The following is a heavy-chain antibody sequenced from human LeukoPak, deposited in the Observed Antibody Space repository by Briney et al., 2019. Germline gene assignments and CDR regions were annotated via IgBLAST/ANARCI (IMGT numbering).Heavy chain of an antibody. V-gene: IGHV3-33*01. D-gene: IGHD6-13*01. Sequence: PGRSLRLSCAASGFTFSSYGMHWVRQAPGKGLEWVAVIWYDGSNKYYADSVKGRFTISRDNSKNTLYLQMNNLRAEDTAVYYCARDSSSWSYYYYGMDVWGQGTTVTVSS. CDR3: ARDSSSWSYYYYGMDV. CDR2: IWYDGSNK. CDR1: GFTFSSYG. J-gene: IGHJ6*02.